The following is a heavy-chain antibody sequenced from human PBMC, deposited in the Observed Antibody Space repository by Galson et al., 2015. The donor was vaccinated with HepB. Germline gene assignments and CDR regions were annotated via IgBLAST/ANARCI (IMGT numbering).Heavy chain of an antibody. J-gene: IGHJ4*02. CDR3: VKGGGYSAIRGRGGFDS. Sequence: SLRLSCAASGFTFNSYAMHWVRQAPGKGLQWVAVINYDGTNKFYARSVKGRFTISRDNSGNTLFLHMNSLRPEDTALYYCVKGGGYSAIRGRGGFDSWGQGALVTVPS. CDR2: INYDGTNK. V-gene: IGHV3-30*04. CDR1: GFTFNSYA. D-gene: IGHD5-12*01.